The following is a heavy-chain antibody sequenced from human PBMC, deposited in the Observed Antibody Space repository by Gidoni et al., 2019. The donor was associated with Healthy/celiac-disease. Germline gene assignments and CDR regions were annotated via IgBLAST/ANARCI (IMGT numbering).Heavy chain of an antibody. CDR2: IYSGGST. V-gene: IGHV3-53*02. J-gene: IGHJ4*02. D-gene: IGHD3-10*01. CDR3: ARGGETTMVRGVQFDY. CDR1: GFHVSSNY. Sequence: EVQLVETGGGLIQPGGSLRLSCAASGFHVSSNYMSWVRLAPGKGLEWVSVIYSGGSTYYADSVKGRFTISRDNSKNTLYLQMNSLRAEDTAVYYCARGGETTMVRGVQFDYWGQGTLVTVSS.